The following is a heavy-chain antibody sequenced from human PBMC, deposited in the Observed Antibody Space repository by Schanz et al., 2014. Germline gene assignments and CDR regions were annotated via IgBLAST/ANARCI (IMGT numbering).Heavy chain of an antibody. J-gene: IGHJ6*02. V-gene: IGHV3-23*01. CDR1: GFTFNSYA. Sequence: DVQLLESGGGLVQPGGSLRLSCAASGFTFNSYAMTWVRQAPGKGLEWVSSISHSGGSKYYADSVKGRFTISRDNSENTLYLQMNSLSADDTAMVYCAKVMGYCSGGTYYDYYYCCFDVWGQGTTVTVSS. D-gene: IGHD2-15*01. CDR3: AKVMGYCSGGTYYDYYYCCFDV. CDR2: ISHSGGSK.